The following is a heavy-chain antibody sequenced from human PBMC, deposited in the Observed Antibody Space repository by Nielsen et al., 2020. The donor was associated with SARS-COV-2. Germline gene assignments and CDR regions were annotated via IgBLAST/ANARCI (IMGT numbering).Heavy chain of an antibody. D-gene: IGHD6-19*01. J-gene: IGHJ6*02. CDR2: INSNTGDP. V-gene: IGHV7-4-1*02. Sequence: ASVKVSCKASGYTFRSYGINWVRQAPGQGLEWMGRINSNTGDPTHAQGFTGRFVFSLDTSVSTAYLQISSLKADDTAVYYCARNVGGTYYYYGMDVWGQGTTVTVSS. CDR3: ARNVGGTYYYYGMDV. CDR1: GYTFRSYG.